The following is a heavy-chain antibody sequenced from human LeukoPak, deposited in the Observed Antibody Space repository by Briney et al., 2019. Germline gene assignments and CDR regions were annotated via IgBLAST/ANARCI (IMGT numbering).Heavy chain of an antibody. V-gene: IGHV4-34*01. J-gene: IGHJ3*02. CDR3: ARLTTVVARASFDI. D-gene: IGHD4-23*01. Sequence: SETLSLTCAVYGGSFSGYYWSWIRQPPGKGLEWIGEINQGGGPNYNPSLKSRLTISVHTSNNQFSLKLSSVPAADTAVYYCARLTTVVARASFDIWGQGTMVTVSS. CDR2: INQGGGP. CDR1: GGSFSGYY.